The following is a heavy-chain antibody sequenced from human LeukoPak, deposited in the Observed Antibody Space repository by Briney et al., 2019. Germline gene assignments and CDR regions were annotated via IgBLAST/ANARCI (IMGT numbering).Heavy chain of an antibody. V-gene: IGHV1-8*01. D-gene: IGHD3-9*01. CDR2: MNPNSGNT. CDR1: GYTFTSYY. CDR3: ARGRELRYFDWLYYYGMDV. J-gene: IGHJ6*02. Sequence: ASVNVSCKASGYTFTSYYINWVRQATGQGLEWMGWMNPNSGNTGYAQKFQGRATMTRNTSISTAYMELSSLRSEDTAVYYCARGRELRYFDWLYYYGMDVWGQGTTVTVSS.